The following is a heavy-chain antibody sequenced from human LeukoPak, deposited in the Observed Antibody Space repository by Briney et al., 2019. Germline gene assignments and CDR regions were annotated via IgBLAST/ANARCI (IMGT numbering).Heavy chain of an antibody. J-gene: IGHJ4*02. Sequence: GGSMRLSCAASGFTFSSYAMSWVRQAPGKGLEWVSAISGSGGSTYYADSVKGRFTISRDNSKNTLYLQMNSLRAEDTAVYYCAKLGNSNPLRLPFDYWGQGTLVTVSS. CDR3: AKLGNSNPLRLPFDY. CDR1: GFTFSSYA. D-gene: IGHD4-23*01. CDR2: ISGSGGST. V-gene: IGHV3-23*01.